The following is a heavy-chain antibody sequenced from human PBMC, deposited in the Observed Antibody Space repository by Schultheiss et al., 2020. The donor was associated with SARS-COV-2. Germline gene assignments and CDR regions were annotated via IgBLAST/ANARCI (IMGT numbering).Heavy chain of an antibody. V-gene: IGHV4-4*07. CDR3: ARGVTVFGSGWYTTFDY. CDR2: IYTSGST. CDR1: GGSISSYY. J-gene: IGHJ4*02. Sequence: SETLSLTCTVSGGSISSYYWSWIRQPAGKGLEWIGRIYTSGSTNYNPSLKSRVTMSVDTSKNQFSLKLSSVTAADTAVYYCARGVTVFGSGWYTTFDYWGQGTLVTVSS. D-gene: IGHD6-19*01.